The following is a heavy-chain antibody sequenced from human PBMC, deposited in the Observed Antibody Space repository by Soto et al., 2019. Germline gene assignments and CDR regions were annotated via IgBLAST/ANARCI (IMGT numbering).Heavy chain of an antibody. CDR3: ARDYGSGMDV. D-gene: IGHD3-16*01. J-gene: IGHJ6*02. CDR2: IIPIFGTA. CDR1: GGTFSSYA. V-gene: IGHV1-69*13. Sequence: SVKVSCKASGGTFSSYAISWVRQAPGQGLEWMGGIIPIFGTANYAQKFQGRVTITADESTSTAYMELSIQRSEDTAVYYCARDYGSGMDVWGQGTTVTVSS.